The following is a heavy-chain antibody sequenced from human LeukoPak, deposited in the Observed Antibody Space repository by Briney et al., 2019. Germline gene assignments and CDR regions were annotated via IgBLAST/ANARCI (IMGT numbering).Heavy chain of an antibody. CDR1: GVSISSSSYY. V-gene: IGHV4-39*07. CDR3: ARDYDILTGLDAFDI. Sequence: KPSETLSLTCTVSGVSISSSSYYWGWIRQPPGKGLEWIGSIYYSGSTYYNPSIKSRVTLSVDTSNNQFSLKLSSVTAADTAVYYCARDYDILTGLDAFDIWGQGTMVTVSS. CDR2: IYYSGST. D-gene: IGHD3-9*01. J-gene: IGHJ3*02.